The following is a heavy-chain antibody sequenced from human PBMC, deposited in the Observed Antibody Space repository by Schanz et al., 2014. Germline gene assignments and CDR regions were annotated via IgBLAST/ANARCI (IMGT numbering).Heavy chain of an antibody. Sequence: QVQLVQSGAEVKKPGASVRVSCKASGYTFTTYAMSWVRQAPGQGLEWVGWISVYTGNTKYGQKVQGRVTMTADTSTNTAYMELMSLRSDDTAVYYCAKAEYDSLTDSYSRLDPWGQGTLVTVSS. CDR2: ISVYTGNT. D-gene: IGHD3-9*01. CDR3: AKAEYDSLTDSYSRLDP. J-gene: IGHJ5*02. V-gene: IGHV1-18*01. CDR1: GYTFTTYA.